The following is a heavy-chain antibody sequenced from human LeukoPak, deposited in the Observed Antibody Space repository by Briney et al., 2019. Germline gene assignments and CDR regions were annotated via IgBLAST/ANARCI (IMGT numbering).Heavy chain of an antibody. CDR3: ARDPPIDYYDSSGYYGYYGMDV. CDR1: GFTFSSHS. CDR2: VSGSGGGT. V-gene: IGHV3-23*01. Sequence: GGSLRLSCAASGFTFSSHSMTWVRQAPGMGLQWVSSVSGSGGGTYYADSVKGRFTISRDNSKNTLYLQMNSLRAEDTAVYYCARDPPIDYYDSSGYYGYYGMDVWGQGTTVTVSS. J-gene: IGHJ6*02. D-gene: IGHD3-22*01.